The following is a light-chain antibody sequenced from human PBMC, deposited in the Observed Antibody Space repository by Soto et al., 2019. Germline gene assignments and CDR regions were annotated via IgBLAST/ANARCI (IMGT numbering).Light chain of an antibody. CDR2: KAS. V-gene: IGKV1-5*03. J-gene: IGKJ1*01. Sequence: DIQMTQSPSSLSASVGDRITITCRASQIIDTWLAWYQQKPGKAPKLLIYKASSLENGVPSRFSGSGSGTEFTLTISSLQPDDFANYYCQQYETYSPWTFGQATKVDIK. CDR1: QIIDTW. CDR3: QQYETYSPWT.